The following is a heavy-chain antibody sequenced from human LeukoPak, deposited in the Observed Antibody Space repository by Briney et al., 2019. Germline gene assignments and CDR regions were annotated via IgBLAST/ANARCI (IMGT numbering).Heavy chain of an antibody. Sequence: GGSLRLSCAASGFTFSSYGMHWVRQAPGKGLEWVAVISYDGSNKYYADSVKGRFTISRDNSKNTLYLQMNSLRAEDTAVYYCAKARYYYGSGFYGMDVWGQGTTVTVSS. D-gene: IGHD3-10*01. CDR2: ISYDGSNK. CDR1: GFTFSSYG. CDR3: AKARYYYGSGFYGMDV. V-gene: IGHV3-30*18. J-gene: IGHJ6*02.